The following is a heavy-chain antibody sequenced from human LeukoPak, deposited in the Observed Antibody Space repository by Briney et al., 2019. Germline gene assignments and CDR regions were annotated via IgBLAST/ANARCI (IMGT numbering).Heavy chain of an antibody. CDR1: GFTFSSNG. J-gene: IGHJ6*02. CDR3: ARPYYSNYYYYGMVV. Sequence: GGSLRRSCAASGFTFSSNGMHWVRQAPGKGLEWVGIIWYDGSNKYYADSVKGRFTISRDNSKNTLYLQMNSLRVEDTAVYYCARPYYSNYYYYGMVVWGQGTTVTVSS. D-gene: IGHD4-11*01. V-gene: IGHV3-33*01. CDR2: IWYDGSNK.